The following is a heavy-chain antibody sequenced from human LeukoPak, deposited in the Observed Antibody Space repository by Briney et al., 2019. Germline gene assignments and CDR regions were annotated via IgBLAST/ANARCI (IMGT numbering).Heavy chain of an antibody. D-gene: IGHD3-3*01. J-gene: IGHJ6*03. CDR2: IYHSGST. Sequence: SETLSLTCTVSGGSISSGGYYWSWIRQPPGKGLEWIGYIYHSGSTYYNPSLKSRVTISVDRSKNQFSLKLSSVTAADTAVYYCARAPPYYDFWSGQRPYYYYYYMDVWGKGTTVTVSS. CDR3: ARAPPYYDFWSGQRPYYYYYYMDV. V-gene: IGHV4-30-2*01. CDR1: GGSISSGGYY.